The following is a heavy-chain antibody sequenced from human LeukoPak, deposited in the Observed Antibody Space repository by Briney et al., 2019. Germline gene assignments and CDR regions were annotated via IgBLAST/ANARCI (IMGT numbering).Heavy chain of an antibody. CDR3: ARGRPPYYYDSSGYYCGSFDY. CDR2: IYYSGST. D-gene: IGHD3-22*01. V-gene: IGHV4-61*01. J-gene: IGHJ4*02. Sequence: PSETLSLTCTVSGGSISSSSYYWSWIRQPPGKGLEWIGYIYYSGSTNYNPSLKSRVTISVDTSKNQFSLKLSSVTAADTAVYYCARGRPPYYYDSSGYYCGSFDYWGQGTLVTVSS. CDR1: GGSISSSSYY.